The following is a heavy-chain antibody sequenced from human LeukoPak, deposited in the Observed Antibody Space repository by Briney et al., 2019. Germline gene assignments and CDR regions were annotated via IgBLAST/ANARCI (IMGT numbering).Heavy chain of an antibody. D-gene: IGHD1-26*01. CDR1: GFTFSSYS. CDR2: ISSSSSYI. CDR3: ARALTQWELLTPLDY. V-gene: IGHV3-21*01. Sequence: PGGSLRLSCAASGFTFSSYSMNWVRQAPGKGLECVSSISSSSSYIYYADSLKGRFTIYRDNAKNSLYLQMNSLRAEDTAVYYCARALTQWELLTPLDYWGQGTLVTVSS. J-gene: IGHJ4*02.